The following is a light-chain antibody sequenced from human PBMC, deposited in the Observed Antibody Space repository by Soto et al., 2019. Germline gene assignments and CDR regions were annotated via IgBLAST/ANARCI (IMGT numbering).Light chain of an antibody. J-gene: IGLJ1*01. CDR2: EVS. CDR3: SSYAGSNRV. CDR1: SSDVGGYTY. Sequence: SALTQPPSASGSPGQSVTISCTGTSSDVGGYTYVSWYQQHPGKAPKLMIYEVSKRPSGVPDRFSGSKSGNTASLTVSGLQAEDEADYYCSSYAGSNRVFGTGTKVTVL. V-gene: IGLV2-8*01.